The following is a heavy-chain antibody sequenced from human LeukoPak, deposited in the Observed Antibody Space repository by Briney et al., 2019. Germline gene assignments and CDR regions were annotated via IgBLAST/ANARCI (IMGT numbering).Heavy chain of an antibody. CDR1: GGSISSYY. Sequence: SETLSLTCTVSGGSISSYYWSWIRQPPGKGLEWIGYIYHSGSTKYNPSLKSRVTMSVDTSKNQFSLKLSSVTAADTAVYYCARDSGTTGEVKFDPWGQGTLVTVSS. D-gene: IGHD3-10*01. V-gene: IGHV4-59*12. CDR3: ARDSGTTGEVKFDP. J-gene: IGHJ5*02. CDR2: IYHSGST.